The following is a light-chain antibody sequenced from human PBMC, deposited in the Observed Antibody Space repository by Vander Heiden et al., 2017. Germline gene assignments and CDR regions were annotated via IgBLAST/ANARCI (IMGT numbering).Light chain of an antibody. CDR3: QQANSFPLT. Sequence: DIEMTQSPSSVSASVGDRVTITCRASHGIANWLVWHQQKPGKAPNLLIYTASTLQSGVPSRFSGSGSSTDFTLTITNLQPEDVATYFCQQANSFPLTFGGGTKVEIK. J-gene: IGKJ4*01. CDR2: TAS. V-gene: IGKV1-12*01. CDR1: HGIANW.